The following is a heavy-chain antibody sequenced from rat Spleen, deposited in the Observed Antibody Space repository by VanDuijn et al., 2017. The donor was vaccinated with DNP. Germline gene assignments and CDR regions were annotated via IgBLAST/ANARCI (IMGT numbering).Heavy chain of an antibody. V-gene: IGHV5S13*01. J-gene: IGHJ2*01. CDR3: ARLGDY. Sequence: VQLKESGPGLVQPSQTLSLTCTVSGFSLTSYGVSWVRQPPGKGLEWVASISTGGGNTYYRDSVKGRFTISRDNAKNTQYLQMDSLRSEDTATYYCARLGDYWGQGVMVTVSS. CDR1: GFSLTSYG. CDR2: ISTGGGNT. D-gene: IGHD5-1*01.